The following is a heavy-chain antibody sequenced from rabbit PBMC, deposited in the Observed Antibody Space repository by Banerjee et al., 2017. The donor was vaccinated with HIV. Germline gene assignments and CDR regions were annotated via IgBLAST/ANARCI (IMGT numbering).Heavy chain of an antibody. CDR1: GFTLSSSYW. V-gene: IGHV1S40*01. J-gene: IGHJ6*01. D-gene: IGHD6-1*01. CDR3: AREAAGYGYATEGTKL. Sequence: QSLEESGGDLVKPGASLTLTCTASGFTLSSSYWIWWVRQAPGKGLEWIACIDAGSSGTTYYASWAKGRFTISKTSSTTVTLQMTSLTAAGTATYFCAREAAGYGYATEGTKLWGPGTLVTVS. CDR2: IDAGSSGTT.